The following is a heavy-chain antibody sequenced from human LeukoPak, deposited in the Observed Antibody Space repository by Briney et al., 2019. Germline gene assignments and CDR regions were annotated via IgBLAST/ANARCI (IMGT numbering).Heavy chain of an antibody. CDR1: GYSISSGYY. Sequence: SETLSLTCAVSGYSISSGYYWGWIRQPPGKGLEWIGSIYHGGSTYYNLSLKSRVTMSVDTSKNQFSLKLSSVTAADTAVYYCARGSSLTGYYTNFDYWGQGTLVTVSS. CDR3: ARGSSLTGYYTNFDY. D-gene: IGHD3-9*01. J-gene: IGHJ4*02. V-gene: IGHV4-38-2*01. CDR2: IYHGGST.